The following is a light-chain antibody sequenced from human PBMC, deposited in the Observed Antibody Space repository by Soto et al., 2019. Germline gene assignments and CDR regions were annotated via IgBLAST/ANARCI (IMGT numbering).Light chain of an antibody. CDR1: QSVSSN. J-gene: IGKJ5*01. CDR3: QQYNNWPIT. Sequence: EIVMTQSPATLSVSPGERATLSCRASQSVSSNLAWYQQKPGQAPRLVIYGASTRATGIPARFSGSGSGTEFTLTISSLQSEDFAFYYCQQYNNWPITFGQGTRLEIK. CDR2: GAS. V-gene: IGKV3-15*01.